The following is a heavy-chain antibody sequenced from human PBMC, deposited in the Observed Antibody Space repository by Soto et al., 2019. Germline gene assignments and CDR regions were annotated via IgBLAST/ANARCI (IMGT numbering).Heavy chain of an antibody. D-gene: IGHD3-16*01. J-gene: IGHJ4*02. CDR3: AKDLREVGYEYVWGSHN. V-gene: IGHV3-30*18. CDR1: GFTFSSYG. CDR2: ISYDGSKK. Sequence: QVQLVESGGGVVQPGRSLRLSCAASGFTFSSYGMHWVRQAPGKGLEWVAVISYDGSKKYYEDSVKGRFTISRDNSKNTLYLQMNSLRAEDTAVYHCAKDLREVGYEYVWGSHNWGQGTLVTVSS.